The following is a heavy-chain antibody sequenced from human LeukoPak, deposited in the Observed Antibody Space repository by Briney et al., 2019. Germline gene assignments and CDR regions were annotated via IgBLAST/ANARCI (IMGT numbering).Heavy chain of an antibody. Sequence: ASVKVSCTASGYTFTGYYMHWVRQAPGQGLEWMGGIIPIFGTANYAQKFQGRVTITADESTSTAYMELSSLRSEDTAVHYCASSAYYYYYGMDVWGQGTTVTVSS. CDR1: GYTFTGYY. J-gene: IGHJ6*02. CDR2: IIPIFGTA. CDR3: ASSAYYYYYGMDV. V-gene: IGHV1-69*13.